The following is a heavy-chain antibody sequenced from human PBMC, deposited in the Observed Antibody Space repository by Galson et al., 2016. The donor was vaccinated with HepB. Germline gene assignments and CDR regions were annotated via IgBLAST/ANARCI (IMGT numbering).Heavy chain of an antibody. D-gene: IGHD6-25*01. CDR3: ARDSGYNEHGGFGN. CDR2: IFSGGTT. CDR1: GLTFSTYS. V-gene: IGHV3-66*02. J-gene: IGHJ4*02. Sequence: SLRLSCAASGLTFSTYSMSWVRQAPGKGLESVSVIFSGGTTFYADSVMGRFTISRDNSRNTLFLQMSSLRVEDTAVYYRARDSGYNEHGGFGNWSQGTLVTVSS.